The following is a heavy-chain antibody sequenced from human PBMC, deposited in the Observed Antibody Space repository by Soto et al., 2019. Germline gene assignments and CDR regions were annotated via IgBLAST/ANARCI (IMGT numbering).Heavy chain of an antibody. CDR2: IYYSGST. J-gene: IGHJ6*02. CDR3: ARDQQQLYRGYYYYGMDV. V-gene: IGHV4-59*01. CDR1: GGSISSYY. D-gene: IGHD6-13*01. Sequence: SETLSLTCTVSGGSISSYYWSWIRQPPGKGLEWIGYIYYSGSTNYNPSLKSRVTISVDTSKNQFSLKLSSVTAADTAVYYCARDQQQLYRGYYYYGMDVWGQGTTVTVSS.